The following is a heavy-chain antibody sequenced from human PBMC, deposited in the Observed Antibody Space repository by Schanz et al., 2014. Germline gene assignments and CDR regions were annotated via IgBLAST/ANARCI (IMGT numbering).Heavy chain of an antibody. Sequence: EVQLLESGGGLVQPGGSLRLSCTVSGFTVNNYAMNWVRQAPGKGLEWVGRIKSKTDGGTTDYAAPVKGRFTISRDDSKNALFLQMYSPKTEDTAVYDCTTYCDGGCAIDNWGQGALVTVSS. D-gene: IGHD6-19*01. J-gene: IGHJ4*02. CDR3: TTYCDGGCAIDN. V-gene: IGHV3-15*01. CDR1: GFTVNNYA. CDR2: IKSKTDGGTT.